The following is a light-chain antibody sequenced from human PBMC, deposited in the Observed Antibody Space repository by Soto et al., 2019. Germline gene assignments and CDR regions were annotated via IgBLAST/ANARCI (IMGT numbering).Light chain of an antibody. CDR3: QQLNSYSLT. Sequence: LNNSPSSLSASVGDRVSISCRASQGIGTYLACYQQKPGKAPKLLIYAASTLQSGVPSRFSGSGSGTDFSLIISSLQPEDSATYYCQQLNSYSLTFGGGTKVDIK. J-gene: IGKJ4*01. V-gene: IGKV1-9*01. CDR1: QGIGTY. CDR2: AAS.